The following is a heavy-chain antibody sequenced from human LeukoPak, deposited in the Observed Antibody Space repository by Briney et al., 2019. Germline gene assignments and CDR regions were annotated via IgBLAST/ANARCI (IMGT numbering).Heavy chain of an antibody. CDR2: IFGSGGSP. CDR3: GKTTVGYSSGQKPAWPVDY. D-gene: IGHD5-18*01. Sequence: GGSLRLSCETSGFTFGSHAMYWVRQAPGKGLEWVAGIFGSGGSPHYADPVKGRFTISRDNSRNTVYLQINSLRAEDTAVYYCGKTTVGYSSGQKPAWPVDYWGQGTLVTVSS. J-gene: IGHJ4*02. CDR1: GFTFGSHA. V-gene: IGHV3-23*01.